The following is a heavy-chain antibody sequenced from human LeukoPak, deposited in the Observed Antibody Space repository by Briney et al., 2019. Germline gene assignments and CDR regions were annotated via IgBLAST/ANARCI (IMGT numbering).Heavy chain of an antibody. CDR2: IYYNGVT. CDR3: ARHESYGDANWFDP. V-gene: IGHV4-59*08. Sequence: RASETLSLTCTVSGGSISSYYCSWIRQSPGKGLEWIGHIYYNGVTNYNPSLRSRVTMSVDTSRNQFSLKLSSVTAADTAVYYCARHESYGDANWFDPWGQGTLVTVSS. CDR1: GGSISSYY. J-gene: IGHJ5*02. D-gene: IGHD4-17*01.